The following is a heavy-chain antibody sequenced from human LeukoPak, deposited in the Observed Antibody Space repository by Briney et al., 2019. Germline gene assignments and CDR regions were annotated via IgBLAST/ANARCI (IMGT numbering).Heavy chain of an antibody. V-gene: IGHV4-34*01. CDR1: GGSISTYY. J-gene: IGHJ5*02. Sequence: SETLPLTCTVSGGSISTYYWSWIRQPPGKGLEWIGEINHSGSTNYNPSLKSRVTISVDTSKNQFSLKLSSVTAADTAVYYCARGAEYYDFWSGYYYWFDPWGQGTLVTVSS. D-gene: IGHD3-3*01. CDR3: ARGAEYYDFWSGYYYWFDP. CDR2: INHSGST.